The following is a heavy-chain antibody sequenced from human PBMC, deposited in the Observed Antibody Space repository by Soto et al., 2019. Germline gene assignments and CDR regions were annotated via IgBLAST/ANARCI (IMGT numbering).Heavy chain of an antibody. V-gene: IGHV3-21*01. Sequence: ESGGGLVKPGEALRLSCAASGFGFGTVSMTWVRQAPGKGLEWVACISFSGDHIYYADSVKGRFTISRDNAGNSLYLQMNSLRVEDTAVYYCARRRDSTSWFLFDYWGLGTLVTVSS. CDR1: GFGFGTVS. CDR2: ISFSGDHI. D-gene: IGHD3-10*01. CDR3: ARRRDSTSWFLFDY. J-gene: IGHJ4*02.